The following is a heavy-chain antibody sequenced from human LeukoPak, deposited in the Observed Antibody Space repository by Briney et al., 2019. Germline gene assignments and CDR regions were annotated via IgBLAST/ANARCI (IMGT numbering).Heavy chain of an antibody. J-gene: IGHJ4*02. CDR3: ARVLNWISREDY. CDR1: GYSISSGYY. V-gene: IGHV4-38-2*02. CDR2: IYHSGST. D-gene: IGHD2-2*03. Sequence: SETLSLTCTVSGYSISSGYYWGWIRQPPGQGLEWIGSIYHSGSTYYNPSLKSRVTISVDTSKNQFSLKLSSVTAADTAVYYCARVLNWISREDYWGQGTLVTVSS.